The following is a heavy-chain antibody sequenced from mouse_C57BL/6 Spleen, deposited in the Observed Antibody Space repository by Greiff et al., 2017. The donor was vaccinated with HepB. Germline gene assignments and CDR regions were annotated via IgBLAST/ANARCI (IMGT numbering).Heavy chain of an antibody. CDR1: GFTFSDYY. CDR2: ISNGGGST. J-gene: IGHJ1*03. Sequence: EVKVVESGGGLVQPGGSLKLSCAASGFTFSDYYMYWVRQTPEKRLEWVAYISNGGGSTYYPDTVKGRFTISRDNAKNTLYLQMSRLKSEDTAMYYCARRKYYSNYLWYFDVWGTGTTVTVSS. D-gene: IGHD2-5*01. V-gene: IGHV5-12*01. CDR3: ARRKYYSNYLWYFDV.